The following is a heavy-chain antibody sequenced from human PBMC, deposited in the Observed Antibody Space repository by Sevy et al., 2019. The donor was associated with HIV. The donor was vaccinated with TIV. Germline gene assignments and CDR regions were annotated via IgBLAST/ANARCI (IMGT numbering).Heavy chain of an antibody. CDR1: GGSISSYY. J-gene: IGHJ4*02. Sequence: LSETLSLTCTVSGGSISSYYWSWIRQPPGKGLEWIGYIYYSGSTNYNPSLKSRVTISVDTSKNQFSLKLSSVTAADTAVYYCARGGGYCSSTSCYGSLDYWGQGTLVTVSS. D-gene: IGHD2-2*01. CDR2: IYYSGST. CDR3: ARGGGYCSSTSCYGSLDY. V-gene: IGHV4-59*01.